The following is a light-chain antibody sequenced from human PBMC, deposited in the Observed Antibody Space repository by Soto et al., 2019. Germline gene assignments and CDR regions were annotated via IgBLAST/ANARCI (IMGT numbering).Light chain of an antibody. Sequence: DIVMTQSPATLSVSPGERATLSCRPSQNVHTNLACYQQKPGQAPRLIVYGAVARAPGIPARFSGSVSGTEFALTNSGLQSEDFAVYYCQQYNIWPPITFGQGTRLEIK. V-gene: IGKV3-15*01. J-gene: IGKJ5*01. CDR1: QNVHTN. CDR2: GAV. CDR3: QQYNIWPPIT.